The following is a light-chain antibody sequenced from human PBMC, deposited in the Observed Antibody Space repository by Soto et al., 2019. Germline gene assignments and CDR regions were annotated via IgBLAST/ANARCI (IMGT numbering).Light chain of an antibody. CDR1: SSNIVAGYD. CDR2: GNS. CDR3: QSYDSSLSVV. Sequence: QSVLTQPPSVSGAPGQRVTISCTGSSSNIVAGYDVHWYQQLPGTAPKLLIYGNSNRPSGVPDRFSGSKSGTSASLAITGLQAEDDADYYCQSYDSSLSVVFGGGTKVTVL. V-gene: IGLV1-40*01. J-gene: IGLJ2*01.